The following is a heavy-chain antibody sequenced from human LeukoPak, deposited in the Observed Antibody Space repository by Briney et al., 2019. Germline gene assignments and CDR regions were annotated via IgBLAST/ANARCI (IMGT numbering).Heavy chain of an antibody. D-gene: IGHD1-26*01. V-gene: IGHV4-59*01. CDR2: IYYSGST. J-gene: IGHJ4*02. Sequence: SETLSLTCTVSGGSISSYYWSWIRQPPGKGLEWIGHIYYSGSTNYNPSLRSRVTISVDTSKNQFSLKLRSVTAADTAVYYCAGGPYSGSYYVDYWGQGTLVTVSS. CDR1: GGSISSYY. CDR3: AGGPYSGSYYVDY.